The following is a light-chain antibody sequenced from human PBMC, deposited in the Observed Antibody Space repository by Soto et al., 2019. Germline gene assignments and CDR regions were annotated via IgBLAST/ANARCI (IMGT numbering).Light chain of an antibody. J-gene: IGLJ1*01. CDR1: SSDVGGYNY. CDR3: SSYTSSSTPLWV. V-gene: IGLV2-14*01. CDR2: DVS. Sequence: QSALTQPASVSGSPGQSITNSCTGTSSDVGGYNYVSWYQQHPGKAPKLMIYDVSNRPSGVSDRFSGSKSGNTASLTISGLQAEDEADYYCSSYTSSSTPLWVFGTGTKLTVL.